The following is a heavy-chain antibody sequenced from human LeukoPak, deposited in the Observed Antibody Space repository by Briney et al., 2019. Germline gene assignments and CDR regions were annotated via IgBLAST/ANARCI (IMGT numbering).Heavy chain of an antibody. CDR3: ARDYYGSGSYYNGWFDP. CDR2: IIPIFGTA. J-gene: IGHJ5*02. Sequence: SVKVSFKSSVGTFSIYAISWVRQAPGQGLEWMGGIIPIFGTANYAQKFQGRVTITADESTSTAYMELSSLRSEDTAVYYCARDYYGSGSYYNGWFDPWGQGTLVTVSS. CDR1: VGTFSIYA. V-gene: IGHV1-69*13. D-gene: IGHD3-10*01.